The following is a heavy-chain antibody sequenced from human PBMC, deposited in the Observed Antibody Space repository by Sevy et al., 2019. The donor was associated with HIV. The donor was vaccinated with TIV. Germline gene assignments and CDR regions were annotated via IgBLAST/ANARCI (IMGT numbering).Heavy chain of an antibody. CDR3: ASPGGYTYGSLVDY. Sequence: ASVKVSCKVSGHTVTDYYIHWVRQAPGQGFEWMAWSNPNSGDTSYAQTFQGRVTVTRDTSISTSYMELRTLRSDDTAVYYCASPGGYTYGSLVDYWGQGTLVTVSS. J-gene: IGHJ4*02. CDR1: GHTVTDYY. V-gene: IGHV1-2*02. D-gene: IGHD5-18*01. CDR2: SNPNSGDT.